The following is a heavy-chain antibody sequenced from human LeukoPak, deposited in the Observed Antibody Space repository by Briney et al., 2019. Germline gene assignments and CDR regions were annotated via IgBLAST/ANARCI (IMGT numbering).Heavy chain of an antibody. J-gene: IGHJ4*02. D-gene: IGHD6-19*01. CDR3: ARGARVGYSSGWSIDS. CDR1: SGSFSSYQ. Sequence: PSETLSLTCAVYSGSFSSYQWTWIRQPPGKGLEWIGEINDSGSTNSNPSLKSRVIISVDTSKNQFPLKLSSVTDADMAVYYCARGARVGYSSGWSIDSWGRGTLVTVSS. CDR2: INDSGST. V-gene: IGHV4-34*01.